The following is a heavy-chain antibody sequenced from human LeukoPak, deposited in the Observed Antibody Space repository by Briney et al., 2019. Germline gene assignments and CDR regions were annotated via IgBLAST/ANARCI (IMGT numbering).Heavy chain of an antibody. V-gene: IGHV4-30-2*01. D-gene: IGHD2-2*01. CDR1: GGSISSGGYY. CDR2: IYHSGST. Sequence: KASETLSLTCTVSGGSISSGGYYWSWIRQPPGKGLEWIGYIYHSGSTYYNPSLMSRVTISVDRSKNQFSLKLSSVTAADTAVYYCARDLKDIVVVPADMGNDAFDIWGQGTMVTVSS. CDR3: ARDLKDIVVVPADMGNDAFDI. J-gene: IGHJ3*02.